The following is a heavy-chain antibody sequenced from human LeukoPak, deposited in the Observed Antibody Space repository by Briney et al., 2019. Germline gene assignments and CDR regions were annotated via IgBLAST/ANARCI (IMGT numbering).Heavy chain of an antibody. J-gene: IGHJ6*02. D-gene: IGHD5-12*01. CDR2: IYDNGST. CDR3: ARTGGYSGYALYYYYGMDV. Sequence: SETLCLTCTVSGGSMFSRSYYWGWIRQPPGKGLEWIGSIYDNGSTYYIPSLKSRVTISADTSRNQFTLKLRSVTAADTAAYYCARTGGYSGYALYYYYGMDVWGQGITVTVSS. V-gene: IGHV4-39*01. CDR1: GGSMFSRSYY.